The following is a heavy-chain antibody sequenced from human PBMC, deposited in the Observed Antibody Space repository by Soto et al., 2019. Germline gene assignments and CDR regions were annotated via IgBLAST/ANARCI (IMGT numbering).Heavy chain of an antibody. CDR3: ARDGALYDSSGYYFLY. CDR2: ITPMCGKP. J-gene: IGHJ4*02. D-gene: IGHD3-22*01. V-gene: IGHV1-69*13. CDR1: GGAFSRYA. Sequence: ASVKVSCKASGGAFSRYAINWVRQAPGQGLEWMGGITPMCGKPNYAQKFQGRVTITADEFTSTGYMELRSLRSDDTAVYYCARDGALYDSSGYYFLYWGQGTLVTVSS.